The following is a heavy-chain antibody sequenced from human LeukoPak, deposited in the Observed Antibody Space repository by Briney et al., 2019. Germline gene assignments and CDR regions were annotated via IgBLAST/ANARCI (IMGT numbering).Heavy chain of an antibody. J-gene: IGHJ6*03. CDR3: ARSSVVPAAIRYYYYYMDV. D-gene: IGHD2-2*01. V-gene: IGHV3-53*01. CDR2: IYSGGST. Sequence: PGGSLRLSCAASGFTVSSNYMSWVRQAPGKGLEWVSVIYSGGSTHYADSVKGRFTISRDNSKNTLYLQMNSLRAEDTAVYYCARSSVVPAAIRYYYYYMDVWGKGTTVTVSS. CDR1: GFTVSSNY.